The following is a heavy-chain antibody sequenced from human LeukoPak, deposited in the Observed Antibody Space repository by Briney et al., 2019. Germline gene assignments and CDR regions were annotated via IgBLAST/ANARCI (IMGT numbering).Heavy chain of an antibody. Sequence: PSETLSLTCTVSGGSISSGGYYWSWIRQHPGKGLEWIGYIYYSGSTYYNPSLKSRVTISVDTSKNQFSLKLSSVTAADTAVYYCARGLDGYKGRPFDPWGQGTLVTVSS. CDR1: GGSISSGGYY. CDR2: IYYSGST. J-gene: IGHJ5*02. CDR3: ARGLDGYKGRPFDP. D-gene: IGHD5-24*01. V-gene: IGHV4-31*03.